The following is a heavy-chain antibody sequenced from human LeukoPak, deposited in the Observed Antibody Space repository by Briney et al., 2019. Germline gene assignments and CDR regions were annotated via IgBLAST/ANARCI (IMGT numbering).Heavy chain of an antibody. D-gene: IGHD6-19*01. Sequence: GGSLRLFHAPSWLHRSRYAMHGVRQAPGKGLEWVAVISYDGSNKYYADSVKGRFTISRDNSKNTLYLQMNSLRAEDTAVYYCARPIIAVAGVFDYWGQGTLVTVSS. V-gene: IGHV3-30*04. J-gene: IGHJ4*02. CDR2: ISYDGSNK. CDR3: ARPIIAVAGVFDY. CDR1: WLHRSRYA.